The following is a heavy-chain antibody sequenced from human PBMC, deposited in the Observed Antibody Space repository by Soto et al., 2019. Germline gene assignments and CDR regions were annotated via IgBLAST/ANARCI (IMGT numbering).Heavy chain of an antibody. Sequence: SETLSLTCTVSGGSISSGDYYWSWIRQPPGKGLEWIGSIYYSGSTYYNPSLKSRVTISVDTSKNQFSLKLSSVTAADTAAYYCARLWYSSSWYLDDYWGQGTLVTVSS. CDR3: ARLWYSSSWYLDDY. CDR1: GGSISSGDYY. V-gene: IGHV4-39*01. J-gene: IGHJ4*02. D-gene: IGHD6-13*01. CDR2: IYYSGST.